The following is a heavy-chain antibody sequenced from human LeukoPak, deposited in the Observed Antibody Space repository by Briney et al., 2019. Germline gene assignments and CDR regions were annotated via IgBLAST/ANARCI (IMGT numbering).Heavy chain of an antibody. CDR2: ISGTADSK. D-gene: IGHD3-16*01. V-gene: IGHV3-23*01. Sequence: GGSLRLSCAASRFIFRNYDMSWVRQAPGRGLEWLSIISGTADSKYYADSVKGRFTISRDNPRSTLYLEMNILRAEDTAVYYCAKADATIGSAFDTWGQGKMVIVSS. J-gene: IGHJ3*02. CDR3: AKADATIGSAFDT. CDR1: RFIFRNYD.